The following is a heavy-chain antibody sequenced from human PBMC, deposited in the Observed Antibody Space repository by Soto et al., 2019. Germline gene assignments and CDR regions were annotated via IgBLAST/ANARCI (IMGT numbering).Heavy chain of an antibody. CDR2: TSYDGNNE. CDR1: GFTFSNYA. CDR3: AKDKGVFNWATSYFDY. V-gene: IGHV3-30*18. Sequence: GGSLRLSCAASGFTFSNYAMHWVRQAPGKGLEWVALTSYDGNNEYYTDSVKGRFTISRDNSKNTLFLQTNSPRPEDTAVYYCAKDKGVFNWATSYFDYWGQGALVTVSS. J-gene: IGHJ4*02. D-gene: IGHD1-1*01.